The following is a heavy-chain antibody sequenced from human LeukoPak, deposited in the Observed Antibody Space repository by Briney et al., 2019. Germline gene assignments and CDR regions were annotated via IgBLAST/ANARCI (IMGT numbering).Heavy chain of an antibody. Sequence: PSETLSLTCTVSGGSITSYYRNWVRQPPGKGPEWIGYIYYSGSTNYKPSLKSRVNISVDTSKNQYSLKQSSVNPADRAVDYCARRTADSGPLEYWGQEIGVSVSS. D-gene: IGHD2/OR15-2a*01. J-gene: IGHJ4*02. CDR1: GGSITSYY. CDR2: IYYSGST. V-gene: IGHV4-59*01. CDR3: ARRTADSGPLEY.